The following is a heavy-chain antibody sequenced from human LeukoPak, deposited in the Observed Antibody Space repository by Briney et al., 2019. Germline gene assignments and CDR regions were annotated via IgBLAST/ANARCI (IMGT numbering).Heavy chain of an antibody. CDR2: IYYSGGA. J-gene: IGHJ4*02. Sequence: PETLSLTCTVSGDSISPYYWNWIRQPPGKGLEWIGYIYYSGGADYNPALKSRVTISIDTSKSQFSLKLSSVTAADTAVYFCARDKVPGDYWGQGTLVTVSS. CDR3: ARDKVPGDY. V-gene: IGHV4-59*01. CDR1: GDSISPYY. D-gene: IGHD1-1*01.